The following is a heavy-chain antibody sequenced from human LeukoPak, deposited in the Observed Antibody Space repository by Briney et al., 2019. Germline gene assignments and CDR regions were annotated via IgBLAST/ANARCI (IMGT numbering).Heavy chain of an antibody. V-gene: IGHV1-69*06. CDR3: ASSRAVAGFDY. Sequence: GASVKVSCKASGGTFSSYAISWVRQAPGQGLEWMGGIIPMFGTANYAQKFQGRVTITADKSTSTAYMELSSLRSEDTAVYYCASSRAVAGFDYWGQGTLVTVSS. D-gene: IGHD6-19*01. CDR1: GGTFSSYA. CDR2: IIPMFGTA. J-gene: IGHJ4*02.